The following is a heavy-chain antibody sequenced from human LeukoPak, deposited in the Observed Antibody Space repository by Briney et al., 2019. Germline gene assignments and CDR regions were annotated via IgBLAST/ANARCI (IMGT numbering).Heavy chain of an antibody. D-gene: IGHD2-15*01. CDR3: ARWPQSRYCSGRSCYLPAYYFDY. Sequence: SGGSLRLSCAASGFTFSSYDMNWVRQAPGKGLEWVAFISSSGSTIYYADSVKGRFTISRDNAKNSLYLQMNSLRAEDTAVYYCARWPQSRYCSGRSCYLPAYYFDYWGQGTLVTVSS. CDR2: ISSSGSTI. V-gene: IGHV3-48*03. CDR1: GFTFSSYD. J-gene: IGHJ4*02.